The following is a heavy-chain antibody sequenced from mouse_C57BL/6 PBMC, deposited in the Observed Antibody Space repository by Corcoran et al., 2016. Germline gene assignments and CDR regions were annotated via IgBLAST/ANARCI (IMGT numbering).Heavy chain of an antibody. J-gene: IGHJ4*01. D-gene: IGHD1-1*01. CDR1: GYTFTDYY. Sequence: EVQLQQSGPELVKPGASVKISCKASGYTFTDYYMNWVKQSHGKSLEWIGDINPNNGGTSYNQKFKGKATLTVDKSSSTAYMELRSLTSEDSAVYYCALYYGSSYDAMDYWGQGTSVTVSS. CDR2: INPNNGGT. V-gene: IGHV1-26*01. CDR3: ALYYGSSYDAMDY.